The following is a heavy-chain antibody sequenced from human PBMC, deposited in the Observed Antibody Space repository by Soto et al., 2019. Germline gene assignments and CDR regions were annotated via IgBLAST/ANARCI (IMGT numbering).Heavy chain of an antibody. CDR2: IWYDGSNK. CDR3: ARDQVAAQGPSFSDY. CDR1: GFTFSSYG. D-gene: IGHD2-15*01. J-gene: IGHJ4*02. V-gene: IGHV3-33*01. Sequence: GGSLRLSCAASGFTFSSYGMHWVRQAPGKGLEWVAVIWYDGSNKYYADSVKGRFTISRDNSKNTLYLQMNSLRADDTAVYYCARDQVAAQGPSFSDYWGQGTLVTVSS.